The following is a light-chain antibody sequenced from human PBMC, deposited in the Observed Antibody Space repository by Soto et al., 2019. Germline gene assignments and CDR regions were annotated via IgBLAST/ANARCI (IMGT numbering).Light chain of an antibody. J-gene: IGLJ3*02. V-gene: IGLV6-57*04. CDR3: QSHDNSNVV. Sequence: NFMLTQPHSVSESPGKTVTISCTRSSGSIASDYVQWYQQRPGSAPTTVIYEDNQRPSGVPDRFSGSIDSSSNSASLTISGLKTEDEADYYGQSHDNSNVVFGGGTKLTVL. CDR2: EDN. CDR1: SGSIASDY.